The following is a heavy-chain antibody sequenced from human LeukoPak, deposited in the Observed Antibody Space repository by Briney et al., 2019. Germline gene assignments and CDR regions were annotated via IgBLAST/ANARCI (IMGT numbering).Heavy chain of an antibody. V-gene: IGHV7-4-1*02. J-gene: IGHJ4*02. CDR2: INTNTGNP. CDR1: GYTFTSYA. CDR3: ARDMNVLLWFGESSHFDY. D-gene: IGHD3-10*01. Sequence: ASVKVSCKASGYTFTSYAMNWVRQAPGQGLEWMGWINTNTGNPTYAQGFTGRFVFSLDTSVSTAYLQISSLKAEDTAVYYCARDMNVLLWFGESSHFDYWGQGTLVTVSS.